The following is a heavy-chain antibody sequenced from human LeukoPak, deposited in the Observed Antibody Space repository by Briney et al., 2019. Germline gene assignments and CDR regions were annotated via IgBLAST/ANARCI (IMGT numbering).Heavy chain of an antibody. V-gene: IGHV4-34*01. J-gene: IGHJ4*02. D-gene: IGHD1-26*01. CDR3: VSFPGTSRFEF. Sequence: SETLSLTCAVYGGSFSGYYWSWIRQPPGKGLEWIGEINHSGSTNYNPSLKSRVTISVDTSKNQFSLKLSSVTGADTAVYYYVSFPGTSRFEFWGQGTLVTVSS. CDR2: INHSGST. CDR1: GGSFSGYY.